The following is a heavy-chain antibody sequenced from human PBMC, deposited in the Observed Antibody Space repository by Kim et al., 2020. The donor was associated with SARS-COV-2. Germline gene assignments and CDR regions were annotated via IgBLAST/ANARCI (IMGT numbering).Heavy chain of an antibody. Sequence: GESLKISCKTSGFTFTSYWIGWVRQMPGKGLEWVGLIYPSDFDTRYNPAFQGHVTISADRSITTAYLQWSNLEASDTAMYYCARGVNYGGDYWGQGTLVTVSS. CDR3: ARGVNYGGDY. J-gene: IGHJ4*02. CDR1: GFTFTSYW. V-gene: IGHV5-51*01. D-gene: IGHD2-21*01. CDR2: IYPSDFDT.